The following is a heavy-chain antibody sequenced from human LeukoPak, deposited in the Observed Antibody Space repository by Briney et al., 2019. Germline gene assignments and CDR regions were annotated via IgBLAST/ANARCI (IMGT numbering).Heavy chain of an antibody. D-gene: IGHD2-8*01. CDR3: ARMKGSIVLMVYVDGYMDV. CDR1: GGSFSGYY. J-gene: IGHJ6*03. V-gene: IGHV4-34*01. CDR2: INHSGST. Sequence: PSETLSLTCAVYGGSFSGYYWSWIRQPPGKGLEWIGEINHSGSTNYNPSLKSRVPISVDTSKNQFSLKLSSVTAADTAVYYCARMKGSIVLMVYVDGYMDVWGKGTTVTVSS.